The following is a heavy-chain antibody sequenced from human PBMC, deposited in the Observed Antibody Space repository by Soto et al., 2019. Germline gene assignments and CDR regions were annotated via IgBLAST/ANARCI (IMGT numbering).Heavy chain of an antibody. CDR2: ISYDGSNK. V-gene: IGHV3-30*18. J-gene: IGHJ3*02. CDR3: AKGDSGSRAFDI. Sequence: GGSLRLSCAASGFTFSSYGMHWVRQAPGKGLEWVAVISYDGSNKYYADSVKGRFTISRDNSKNTLYLQMNSLRAEDTAVYYCAKGDSGSRAFDIWGQGTMGTVSS. D-gene: IGHD3-22*01. CDR1: GFTFSSYG.